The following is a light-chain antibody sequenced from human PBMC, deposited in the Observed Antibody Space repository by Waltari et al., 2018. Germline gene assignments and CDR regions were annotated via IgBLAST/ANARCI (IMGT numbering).Light chain of an antibody. Sequence: SYVLTQPPSVSVDPGKTARLTCGGDDIASKSVNWYQQKPGQAPVLVMFYDNDRPSEVPARFSCANSGDTATLTITWVEAGDEADYHCQVWDDVTNSGVFGGGTKPTVL. V-gene: IGLV3-21*04. CDR1: DIASKS. CDR3: QVWDDVTNSGV. J-gene: IGLJ2*01. CDR2: YDN.